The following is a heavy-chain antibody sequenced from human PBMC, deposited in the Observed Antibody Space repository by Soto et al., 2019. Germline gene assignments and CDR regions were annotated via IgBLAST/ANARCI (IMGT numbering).Heavy chain of an antibody. Sequence: QVQLVESGGGVVQPGRSLRLSCAASGFTFSSYGMHWVRQAPGKGLEWVAVISYDGSNKYYADSVKGRFTISRDNSKNTLYLQMNSLRAEDTAVYYCAKDLGSSSWYGYYYYGMDVWGQGTTVTVSS. CDR2: ISYDGSNK. CDR1: GFTFSSYG. V-gene: IGHV3-30*18. CDR3: AKDLGSSSWYGYYYYGMDV. D-gene: IGHD6-13*01. J-gene: IGHJ6*02.